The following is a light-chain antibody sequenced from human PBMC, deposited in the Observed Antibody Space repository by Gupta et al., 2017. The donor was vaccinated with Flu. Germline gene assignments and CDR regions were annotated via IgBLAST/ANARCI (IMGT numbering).Light chain of an antibody. CDR3: QQYCGSPFD. Sequence: SMYPGERANVSGRDSLMVSSSSSNYLAWYQQKPGQGPRLLIFGASSRATGIPDRFSGSGSGTDFTLTINRLEPEDSAVYDCQQYCGSPFDFGGGTKLEIK. CDR2: GAS. V-gene: IGKV3-20*01. CDR1: LMVSSSSSNY. J-gene: IGKJ4*01.